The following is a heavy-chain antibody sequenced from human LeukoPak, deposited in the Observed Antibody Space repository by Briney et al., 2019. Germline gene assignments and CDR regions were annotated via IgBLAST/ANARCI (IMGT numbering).Heavy chain of an antibody. D-gene: IGHD6-6*01. J-gene: IGHJ6*03. CDR1: GGSISSSSYY. Sequence: PSETLSLTCTVSGGSISSSSYYWGWIRQPPGKGLEWIGSIYYSGSTYYHPSLKSRFTISVDTSKNQFSLKLSSVTAADTAVYYCASTKLPAHYYYYYYMDVWGKGTTVTVSS. CDR3: ASTKLPAHYYYYYYMDV. CDR2: IYYSGST. V-gene: IGHV4-39*01.